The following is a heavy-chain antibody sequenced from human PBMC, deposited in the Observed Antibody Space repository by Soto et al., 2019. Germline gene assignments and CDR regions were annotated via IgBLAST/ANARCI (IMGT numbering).Heavy chain of an antibody. CDR1: GFSLSTSGVG. J-gene: IGHJ5*02. V-gene: IGHV2-5*02. CDR2: IYWDDDK. CDR3: ALAYYYDSSGYHHRFDP. Sequence: QITLKESGPTLEKPTQTLTLTCTFSGFSLSTSGVGVGWIRQPPGKALEWLALIYWDDDKRYSPSLKSRLTIAKDTSKNQVVLTMTNMDPVDTATYYCALAYYYDSSGYHHRFDPWGQGTLVTVSS. D-gene: IGHD3-22*01.